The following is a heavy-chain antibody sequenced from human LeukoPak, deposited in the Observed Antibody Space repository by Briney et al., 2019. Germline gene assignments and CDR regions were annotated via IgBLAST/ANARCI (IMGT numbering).Heavy chain of an antibody. V-gene: IGHV1-18*04. D-gene: IGHD6-13*01. J-gene: IGHJ4*02. CDR3: ARDPLYTSSWYVVPDY. CDR1: GYTFTSYH. Sequence: ASVKVSCKASGYTFTSYHMHWVRQAPGQGLEWMGWISTYSGNTNYAQKLQGRVTMTTDTSTSTAYMELRSLRSDDTAVYYCARDPLYTSSWYVVPDYWGQGTLVTVSS. CDR2: ISTYSGNT.